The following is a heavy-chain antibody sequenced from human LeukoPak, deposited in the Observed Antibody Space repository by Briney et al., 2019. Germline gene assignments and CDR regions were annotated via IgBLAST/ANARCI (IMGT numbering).Heavy chain of an antibody. J-gene: IGHJ4*02. D-gene: IGHD1-26*01. V-gene: IGHV1-8*01. CDR2: MKPNSGNT. Sequence: ASVKVSCKASGYTFTSYDINWVRRATGQGLEWMGWMKPNSGNTGYAQKFQGRVTMTRNTSISTAYMELSSLRSEDTAVYYCARGAAYSGSYYFDYWGQGTLVTVSS. CDR3: ARGAAYSGSYYFDY. CDR1: GYTFTSYD.